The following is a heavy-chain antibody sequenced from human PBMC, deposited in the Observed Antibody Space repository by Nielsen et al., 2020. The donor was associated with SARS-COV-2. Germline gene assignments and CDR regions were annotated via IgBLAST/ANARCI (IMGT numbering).Heavy chain of an antibody. CDR1: GGSISSSSYY. CDR2: IYYSGST. CDR3: ARGRITIFGVVIFDY. V-gene: IGHV4-39*07. D-gene: IGHD3-3*01. Sequence: LSLTCTVSGGSISSSSYYWGWIRQPPGKGLEWIGSIYYSGSTYYNPSLKSRVTISVDTSKNQFSLKLSSVTAADTAVYYCARGRITIFGVVIFDYWGQGTLVTVSS. J-gene: IGHJ4*02.